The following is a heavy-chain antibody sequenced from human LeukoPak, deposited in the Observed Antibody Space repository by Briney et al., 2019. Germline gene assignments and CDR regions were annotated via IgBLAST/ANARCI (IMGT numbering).Heavy chain of an antibody. CDR1: GFTFSDYY. Sequence: GGSLRLSCAASGFTFSDYYMSWIRQAPGKGLEWVSYISSSGSTIYYADSVKGRFTISRDNAKNSLYLQMNSLRAEDTAVYYCVLGEPRSPFDYWGQGTLVTVSS. J-gene: IGHJ4*02. CDR2: ISSSGSTI. D-gene: IGHD1-26*01. CDR3: VLGEPRSPFDY. V-gene: IGHV3-11*04.